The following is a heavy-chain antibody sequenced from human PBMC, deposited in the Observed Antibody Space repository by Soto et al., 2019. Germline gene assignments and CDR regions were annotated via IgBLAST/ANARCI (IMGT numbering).Heavy chain of an antibody. V-gene: IGHV3-53*04. CDR2: IYSGGST. J-gene: IGHJ6*03. CDR1: GFTVSSNY. D-gene: IGHD2-2*01. CDR3: ASAVGGGGWPLSSYYYDYMDV. Sequence: EVQLVESGGGLVQPGGSLRLSCAASGFTVSSNYMSWVRQAPGKGLEWVSVIYSGGSTYYADSVKGRFTISRHNPKNTRYLQMNRLRGEDTAVYYCASAVGGGGWPLSSYYYDYMDVWGKGTTVTVSS.